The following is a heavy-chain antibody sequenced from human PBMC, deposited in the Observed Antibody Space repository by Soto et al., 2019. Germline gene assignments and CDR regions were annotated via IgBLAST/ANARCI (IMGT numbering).Heavy chain of an antibody. V-gene: IGHV3-23*01. J-gene: IGHJ4*02. CDR1: GFTFSSYA. CDR3: ARGRMSSSRPYYFDY. Sequence: GGSLRLSCAASGFTFSSYAMSWVRQAPGKGLEWVSAISGSGGSTYYADSVKGRFTISRDNSKNTLYLQMNSLRAEDTAVYYCARGRMSSSRPYYFDYWGQGTLVTVSS. D-gene: IGHD6-13*01. CDR2: ISGSGGST.